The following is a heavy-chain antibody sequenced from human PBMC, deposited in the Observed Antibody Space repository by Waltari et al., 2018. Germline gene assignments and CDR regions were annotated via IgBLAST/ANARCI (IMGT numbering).Heavy chain of an antibody. D-gene: IGHD5-18*01. CDR3: ARGQYGGYSYGHYDY. V-gene: IGHV4-34*01. CDR1: GGSFSGYY. CDR2: INHSGRT. Sequence: QVQLQQWGAGLLKPSETLSLPCAVYGGSFSGYYWSWIRQPPGKGLEWIGEINHSGRTNHNPTRKSRVTISVDTSKNQFSLKLSSVTAADTAVYYCARGQYGGYSYGHYDYWGQGTLVTVSS. J-gene: IGHJ4*02.